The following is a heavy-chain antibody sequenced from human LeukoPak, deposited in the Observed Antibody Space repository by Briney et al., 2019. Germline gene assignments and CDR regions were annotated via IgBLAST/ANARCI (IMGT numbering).Heavy chain of an antibody. CDR1: GFTFSNSA. Sequence: GGSLRLSCAASGFTFSNSAMSWVRQAPGKGLEWVSDINGSGGNTHYAASVKGRFTISRDNSKNTLYLQMNSLRVEDTAVYYCAKRIQSAMATGYWGQGTLVTVSS. CDR2: INGSGGNT. D-gene: IGHD5-18*01. V-gene: IGHV3-23*01. CDR3: AKRIQSAMATGY. J-gene: IGHJ4*02.